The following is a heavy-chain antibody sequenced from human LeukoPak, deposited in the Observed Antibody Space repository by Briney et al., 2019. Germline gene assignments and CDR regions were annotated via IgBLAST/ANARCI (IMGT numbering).Heavy chain of an antibody. CDR3: AREGPYCSGGICYRKYFFDY. D-gene: IGHD2-15*01. V-gene: IGHV3-53*01. J-gene: IGHJ4*02. Sequence: GGSLRLSCAASGFTVSSNYMSWVRQALGKGLEWVSLIYSSGSTYYADSVKGRFTISRDNSKNTLYLQMNSPRAEDTAAYYCAREGPYCSGGICYRKYFFDYWGQGTLVTVSS. CDR1: GFTVSSNY. CDR2: IYSSGST.